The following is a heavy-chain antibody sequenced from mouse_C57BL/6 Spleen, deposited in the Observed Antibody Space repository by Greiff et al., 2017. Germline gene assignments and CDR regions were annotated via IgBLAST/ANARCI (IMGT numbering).Heavy chain of an antibody. CDR2: INPYTGGT. V-gene: IGHV1-19*01. CDR3: ARKDGNYDY. Sequence: VQLKQSGPVLVKPGASVKMSCKASGYTFTDYYMNWVKQSHGKSLEWIGVINPYTGGTSYNQKFKGKATLTVDKSSSTAYMELNSLTSEDSAVYYCARKDGNYDYWGQGTTLTVSS. D-gene: IGHD2-1*01. CDR1: GYTFTDYY. J-gene: IGHJ2*01.